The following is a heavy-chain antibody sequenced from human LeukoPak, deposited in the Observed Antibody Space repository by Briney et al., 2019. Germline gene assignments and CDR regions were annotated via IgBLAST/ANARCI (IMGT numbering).Heavy chain of an antibody. D-gene: IGHD5-18*01. Sequence: PGGSLRLSCAASELTFSNFGMHWVRQAPGKGLEWVAVIWYDESNKYYADSVKGRFTISRDNSRNTLYLQMNSLRVEDTAVYYCARELNVDSPMAFDYWGRGTLVTVSS. V-gene: IGHV3-33*01. J-gene: IGHJ4*02. CDR2: IWYDESNK. CDR1: ELTFSNFG. CDR3: ARELNVDSPMAFDY.